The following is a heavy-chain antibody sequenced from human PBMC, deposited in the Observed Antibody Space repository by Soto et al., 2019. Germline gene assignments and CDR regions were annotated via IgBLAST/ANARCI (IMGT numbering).Heavy chain of an antibody. CDR2: ISGSGGRT. Sequence: GGSLRLSCAASGFSFSSYSMSWVRQAPGKGLEWVSAISGSGGRTYYADSVKGRFTISRDNSKNTLYLQMNSLRAEDTAVYYCARDTSSYDFWSGYVPYNYGMDVWGQGTTVTVSS. CDR3: ARDTSSYDFWSGYVPYNYGMDV. D-gene: IGHD3-3*01. CDR1: GFSFSSYS. J-gene: IGHJ6*02. V-gene: IGHV3-23*01.